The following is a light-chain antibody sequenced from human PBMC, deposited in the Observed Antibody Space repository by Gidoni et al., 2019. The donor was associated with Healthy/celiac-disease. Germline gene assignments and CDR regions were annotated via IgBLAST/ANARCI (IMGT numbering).Light chain of an antibody. CDR1: QGISSY. Sequence: IRMTPSPSSFSASTGDRVTITCRASQGISSYLAWYQQKPGKAPKLLIYAASTLQSGVPSRFSGSGSGTDFTLTISCLQSEDFATYYCQQYYSYPLTFGGGTKVEIK. J-gene: IGKJ4*01. CDR2: AAS. V-gene: IGKV1-8*01. CDR3: QQYYSYPLT.